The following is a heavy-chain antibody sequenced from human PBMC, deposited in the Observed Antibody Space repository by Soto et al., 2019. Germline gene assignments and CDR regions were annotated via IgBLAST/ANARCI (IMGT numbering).Heavy chain of an antibody. CDR3: ARDIDYTIDY. D-gene: IGHD2-2*02. Sequence: ASMKVSCKTSGYTFSNCGISWVRQAPGQGLEWMGWIHGYNGNTQYAQKFQGRLSVTTDTSTDTAYMELRSLRSDDTAVYYCARDIDYTIDYWGQGTRVTVSS. V-gene: IGHV1-18*04. CDR1: GYTFSNCG. J-gene: IGHJ4*02. CDR2: IHGYNGNT.